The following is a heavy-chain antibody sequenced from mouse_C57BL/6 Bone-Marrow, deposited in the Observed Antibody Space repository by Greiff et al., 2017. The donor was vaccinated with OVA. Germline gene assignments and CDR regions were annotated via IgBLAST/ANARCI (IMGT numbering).Heavy chain of an antibody. Sequence: EVQLQESGAELVRPGASVKLSCTASGFNIKDYYMHWVKQRPEQGLEWIGRIDPEDGDTEYAPKFQGKATMTADTSSNTAYLQLSSLTSEDTAVYYCITSLYYGSSYEYFDYWGQGTTLTVSS. D-gene: IGHD1-1*01. J-gene: IGHJ2*01. V-gene: IGHV14-1*01. CDR2: IDPEDGDT. CDR1: GFNIKDYY. CDR3: ITSLYYGSSYEYFDY.